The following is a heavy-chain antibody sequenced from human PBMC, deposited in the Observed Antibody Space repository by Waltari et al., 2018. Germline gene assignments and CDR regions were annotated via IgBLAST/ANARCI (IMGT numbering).Heavy chain of an antibody. CDR3: ARGARRTTVTTGWWYFDL. CDR1: GFTYSLYW. J-gene: IGHJ2*01. D-gene: IGHD4-17*01. CDR2: SNGDGSST. V-gene: IGHV3-74*01. Sequence: EVQLVESGGGLVQPGGSLRLPCAASGFTYSLYWMHWVRQVPGKGLVWVSRSNGDGSSTSYADSVKGRFTIYKDNAKNTVYLQMNSLRVDDTAIYYCARGARRTTVTTGWWYFDLWGRGTLVT.